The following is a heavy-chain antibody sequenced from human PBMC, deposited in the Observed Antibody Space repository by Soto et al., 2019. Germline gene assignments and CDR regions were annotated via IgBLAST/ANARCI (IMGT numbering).Heavy chain of an antibody. V-gene: IGHV4-59*01. J-gene: IGHJ6*03. Sequence: SETLSLTCTVSGGSISSYYWSWIRQPPGKELEWIGYIYYSGSTNYNPSLKSRVTISVDTSKNQFSLKLSSVTAADTAVYYCARDSPTVEEGYYYYYMDVWGKGTTVTVSS. CDR2: IYYSGST. CDR3: ARDSPTVEEGYYYYYMDV. CDR1: GGSISSYY. D-gene: IGHD4-17*01.